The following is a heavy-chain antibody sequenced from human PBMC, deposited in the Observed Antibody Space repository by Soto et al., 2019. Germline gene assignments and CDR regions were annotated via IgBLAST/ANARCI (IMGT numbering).Heavy chain of an antibody. D-gene: IGHD6-13*01. J-gene: IGHJ5*02. CDR1: GGSFSGYY. CDR3: ARGGTTKRIAAAGTISTIGWFDP. V-gene: IGHV4-34*01. CDR2: INHSGST. Sequence: SATRSITCAVYGGSFSGYYWSWIRQPPGKGLEWIGEINHSGSTNYNPSLKSRVTISVDTSKNQFSLKLSSVTAADTAVYYCARGGTTKRIAAAGTISTIGWFDPWGQGTLVTVSS.